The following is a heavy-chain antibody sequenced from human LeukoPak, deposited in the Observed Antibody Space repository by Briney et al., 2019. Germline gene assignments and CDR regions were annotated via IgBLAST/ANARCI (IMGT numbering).Heavy chain of an antibody. CDR2: FDPEDGEA. CDR3: ATYQPPYYYYYYMDV. Sequence: ASVKVSCKVSGYTLTELSMHWVRQAPGKGLEWMGGFDPEDGEAIYAQKFQGRVTMTEDTSTDTAYMELSRLRSEDTAVYYCATYQPPYYYYYYMDVWGKGTTVTVSS. CDR1: GYTLTELS. J-gene: IGHJ6*03. D-gene: IGHD2-2*01. V-gene: IGHV1-24*01.